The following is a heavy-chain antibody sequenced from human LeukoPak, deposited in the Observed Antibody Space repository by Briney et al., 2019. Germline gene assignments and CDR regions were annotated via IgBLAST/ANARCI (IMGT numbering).Heavy chain of an antibody. V-gene: IGHV1-2*02. D-gene: IGHD6-13*01. CDR3: ARAGSGAAAGTPSDAFDI. CDR1: GYTFTGHY. Sequence: ASVKVSCKASGYTFTGHYMHWVRQAPGQGLEWMGWINPNSGGTNYAQKFQGRVTMTRDTSISTAYMELSRLRSDDTAVYYCARAGSGAAAGTPSDAFDIWGQGTMVTVSS. J-gene: IGHJ3*02. CDR2: INPNSGGT.